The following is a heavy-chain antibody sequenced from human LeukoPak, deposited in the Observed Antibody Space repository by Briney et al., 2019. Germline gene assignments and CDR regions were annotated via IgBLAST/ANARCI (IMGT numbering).Heavy chain of an antibody. V-gene: IGHV3-15*01. J-gene: IGHJ3*02. D-gene: IGHD1-26*01. CDR2: IKSKTDGGTT. CDR1: GLTFSDAW. CDR3: ITDPGEWEPI. Sequence: GGSLRLSCATSGLTFSDAWMSWVRQAPGKGLEWVGRIKSKTDGGTTDYAAPVKGRFTISRDDSKNTLYLQMNRLETEDTAVYYCITDPGEWEPIWGQGTMVTVS.